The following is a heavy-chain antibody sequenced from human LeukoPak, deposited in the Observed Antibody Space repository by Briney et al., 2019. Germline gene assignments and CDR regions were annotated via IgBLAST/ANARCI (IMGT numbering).Heavy chain of an antibody. D-gene: IGHD3-3*01. CDR3: TRDRLGGAVASWIPDY. J-gene: IGHJ4*02. V-gene: IGHV4-59*01. CDR1: GGSINNYY. Sequence: SETLSLTCTVSGGSINNYYWSWIRQAPGKRLEWIGSVYHTGSTDYNPSLRSPVTISVDTSKNHFSLKVTSVTAADTAIYYCTRDRLGGAVASWIPDYWGQGILVTVSS. CDR2: VYHTGST.